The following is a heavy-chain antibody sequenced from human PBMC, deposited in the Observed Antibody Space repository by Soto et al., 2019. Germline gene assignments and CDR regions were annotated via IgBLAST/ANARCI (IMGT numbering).Heavy chain of an antibody. J-gene: IGHJ4*02. CDR2: ISHDGSKT. CDR1: GFTFNSYG. CDR3: AKETYYHSSSGYYVFDS. V-gene: IGHV3-30*18. D-gene: IGHD3-22*01. Sequence: SLRLSCAASGFTFNSYGIHWVRQAPGKGLEWVAVISHDGSKTNYADSVKGRFTISRDNSKDTVYLQMNSLRAEDTAVYYCAKETYYHSSSGYYVFDSWGQG.